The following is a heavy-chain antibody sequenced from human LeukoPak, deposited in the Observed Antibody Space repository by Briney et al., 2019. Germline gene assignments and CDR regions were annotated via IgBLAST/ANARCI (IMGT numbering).Heavy chain of an antibody. Sequence: ASVKVSCKASGYTFTSHGISWVRQAPGQGLEWMGWISAYNGNTNYAQKLQGRVTMTTDTSTSTAYMELRSLRSDDTAVYYCARDLVTMVRGVITEYNWFDPWGQGTLVTVSS. CDR1: GYTFTSHG. D-gene: IGHD3-10*01. CDR3: ARDLVTMVRGVITEYNWFDP. J-gene: IGHJ5*02. V-gene: IGHV1-18*04. CDR2: ISAYNGNT.